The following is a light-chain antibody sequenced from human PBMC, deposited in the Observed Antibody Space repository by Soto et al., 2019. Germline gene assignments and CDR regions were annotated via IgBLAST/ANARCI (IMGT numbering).Light chain of an antibody. CDR1: LSVNSDY. V-gene: IGKV3-20*01. CDR3: QQFAS. J-gene: IGKJ1*01. CDR2: GAS. Sequence: EIVLTQSPGTLSLSPGERATLSCRASLSVNSDYVAWYQQKPGQAPRLLIFGASSRATGIPDRFSGSGSGTDFTLTISRLEPEDFAVFYCQQFASFGQGTKVEIK.